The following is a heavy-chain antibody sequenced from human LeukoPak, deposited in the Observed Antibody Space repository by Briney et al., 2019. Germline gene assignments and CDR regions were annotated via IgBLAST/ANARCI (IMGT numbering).Heavy chain of an antibody. J-gene: IGHJ6*02. CDR3: ARGIAAAGTGYYYYGMDV. V-gene: IGHV3-30-3*01. CDR1: GFTFSSYA. Sequence: GGSLRLSCAASGFTFSSYAMHWVRQAPGKGLEWVAVIPYDGSNKYYADSVKGRFTISRDNSKNTLYLQMNSLRAEDTAVYYCARGIAAAGTGYYYYGMDVWGQGTTVTVSS. CDR2: IPYDGSNK. D-gene: IGHD6-13*01.